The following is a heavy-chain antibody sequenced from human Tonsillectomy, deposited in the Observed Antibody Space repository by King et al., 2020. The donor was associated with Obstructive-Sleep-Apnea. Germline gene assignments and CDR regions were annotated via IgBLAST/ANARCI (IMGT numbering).Heavy chain of an antibody. V-gene: IGHV3-9*01. Sequence: VQLVQSGGGLVQPGRSLRLSCAASGFTFDDYAMHWVRQAPGKGLEWVSGISWYSGSIGYADSVKGRFTISRDNAKNSLYLQMNSLRAEDTALYYCAKDSFPIAVAGTYYFDYWGQGTLVTVSS. J-gene: IGHJ4*02. CDR2: ISWYSGSI. D-gene: IGHD6-19*01. CDR3: AKDSFPIAVAGTYYFDY. CDR1: GFTFDDYA.